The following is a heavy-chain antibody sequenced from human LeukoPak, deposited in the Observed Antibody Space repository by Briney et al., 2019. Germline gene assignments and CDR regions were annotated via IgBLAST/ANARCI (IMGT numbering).Heavy chain of an antibody. CDR2: IIPILGTA. J-gene: IGHJ4*02. V-gene: IGHV1-69*04. CDR3: AVIDGYNPYYFDY. D-gene: IGHD5-24*01. CDR1: GGTFSSYA. Sequence: ASVKVSCKASGGTFSSYAISWVRQAPGQGLEWMGRIIPILGTANYAQKFQGRVTITADKSTSTAYMELSSLRSEDTAVYYCAVIDGYNPYYFDYWGQGTLVTVSS.